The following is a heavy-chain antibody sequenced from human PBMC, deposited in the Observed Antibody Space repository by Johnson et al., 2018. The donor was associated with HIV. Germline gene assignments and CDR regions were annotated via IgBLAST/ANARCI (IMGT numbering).Heavy chain of an antibody. D-gene: IGHD2-2*03. CDR2: IYSGGST. CDR1: GFTVSSNY. J-gene: IGHJ3*02. CDR3: AREPLDGVYAFDI. Sequence: VQLVESGGGLVQPGGSLRLSCAASGFTVSSNYMSWVRQAPGKGLEWVSVIYSGGSTYYADSVKGRFTISRDNSKNTLYLQMNSLRAEVTAVYYCAREPLDGVYAFDIWGQGTMVTVSS. V-gene: IGHV3-66*01.